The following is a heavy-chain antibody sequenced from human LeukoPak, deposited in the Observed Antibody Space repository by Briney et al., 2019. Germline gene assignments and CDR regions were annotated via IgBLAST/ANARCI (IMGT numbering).Heavy chain of an antibody. CDR1: GFTFSSYG. CDR3: ARQIGPATAIPYFDY. V-gene: IGHV3-33*01. CDR2: IWYDGSKK. J-gene: IGHJ4*02. Sequence: PGRSLRLSCAASGFTFSSYGMHWVRQAPGKGLEWVAVIWYDGSKKYYGDSVKGRFSISRDDSRNTLYLQMNSLRAEDTAVYYCARQIGPATAIPYFDYWGQGTLVTVSS. D-gene: IGHD2-2*02.